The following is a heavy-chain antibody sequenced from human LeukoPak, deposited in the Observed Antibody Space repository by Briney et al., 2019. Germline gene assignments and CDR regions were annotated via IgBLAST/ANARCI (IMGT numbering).Heavy chain of an antibody. V-gene: IGHV3-48*04. CDR3: ARDWGGDQDWYFDL. CDR2: ISSSGSTI. D-gene: IGHD2-21*02. Sequence: GGSLRLSCVASGFTFRSHGMNWVRQAPGKGLEWVSYISSSGSTIYYADSVKGRFTISRDNAKNSLYLQMNSLRAEDTAVYYCARDWGGDQDWYFDLWGRGTLVTVSS. CDR1: GFTFRSHG. J-gene: IGHJ2*01.